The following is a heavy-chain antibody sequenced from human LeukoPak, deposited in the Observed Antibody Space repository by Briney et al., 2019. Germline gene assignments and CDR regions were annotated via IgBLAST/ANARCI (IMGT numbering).Heavy chain of an antibody. D-gene: IGHD2-15*01. V-gene: IGHV1-69*04. CDR1: GDTLNDYT. CDR3: ARDHCSGGSCHGGH. Sequence: SVKVSCKASGDTLNDYTFSWVRQAPGQGLEWMGRIMPFLDVANYAPKFQGRVTLTADKSTSTTYMELSDLKSEDTAVYYCARDHCSGGSCHGGHWGQGTLVTVSS. J-gene: IGHJ4*02. CDR2: IMPFLDVA.